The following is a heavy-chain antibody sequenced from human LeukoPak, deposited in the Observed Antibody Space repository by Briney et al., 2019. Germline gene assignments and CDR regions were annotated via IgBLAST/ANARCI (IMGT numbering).Heavy chain of an antibody. CDR2: THYSGST. CDR3: AKHDGYTNFDY. Sequence: SETLSLTCTVSGDSISSSSYYWGWIRQPPGKGLEWVGSTHYSGSTYYSPSLKSRATISVDTSKNQFSLKLSSVTASDTAVYYCAKHDGYTNFDYWGQGTLVTVSS. CDR1: GDSISSSSYY. V-gene: IGHV4-39*01. D-gene: IGHD5-24*01. J-gene: IGHJ4*02.